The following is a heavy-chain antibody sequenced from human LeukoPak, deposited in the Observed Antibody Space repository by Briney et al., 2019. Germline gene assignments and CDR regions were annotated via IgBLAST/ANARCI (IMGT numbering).Heavy chain of an antibody. V-gene: IGHV4-34*01. D-gene: IGHD2-15*01. CDR3: ARGGGSWHFYRY. CDR1: GGSFSGYY. J-gene: IGHJ4*02. CDR2: INHSGST. Sequence: PSETLSLTCAVYGGSFSGYYWSWIRQPPGKGLEWIGEINHSGSTNYNPSLKSRVTMSIDTSKNQFSLKLSFGTAADTAVYYCARGGGSWHFYRYWGKGTLVTVSS.